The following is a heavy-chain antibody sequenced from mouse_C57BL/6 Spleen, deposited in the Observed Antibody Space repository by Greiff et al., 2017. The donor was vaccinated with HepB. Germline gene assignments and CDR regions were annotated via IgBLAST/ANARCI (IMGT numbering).Heavy chain of an antibody. J-gene: IGHJ4*01. CDR3: DRDATVVATDYAMDY. CDR1: GFNIKNTY. V-gene: IGHV14-3*01. CDR2: IDPANGNT. D-gene: IGHD1-1*01. Sequence: EVQLQQSVAELVRPGASVKLSCTASGFNIKNTYMHWVKQRPEQGLEWIGRIDPANGNTKYAPKFQGKATITADTSSNTAYLQLSSLTSEDTAIYYCDRDATVVATDYAMDYWGQGTSVTVSS.